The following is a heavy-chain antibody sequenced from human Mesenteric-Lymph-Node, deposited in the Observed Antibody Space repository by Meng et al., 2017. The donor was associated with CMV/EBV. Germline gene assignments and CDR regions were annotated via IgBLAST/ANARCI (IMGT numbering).Heavy chain of an antibody. V-gene: IGHV1-46*01. D-gene: IGHD6-13*01. CDR2: INPSGTTT. CDR1: GFTFTSQF. CDR3: ARGIQAAAGLDY. J-gene: IGHJ4*02. Sequence: SCKASGFTFTSQFVHWVRQAPGQGLEWMGIINPSGTTTRYAQKFQGRLSMTRDTSTSTVYMELSSLRSEDTAVYYCARGIQAAAGLDYWGQGTLVTVSS.